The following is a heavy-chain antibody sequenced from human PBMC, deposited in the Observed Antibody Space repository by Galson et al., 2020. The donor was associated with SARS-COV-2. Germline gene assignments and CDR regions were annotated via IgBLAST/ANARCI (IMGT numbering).Heavy chain of an antibody. J-gene: IGHJ5*02. Sequence: GGSLRLSCAASGFTFSSYAMHWVRQAPGKGLEWVAVISYDGSNKYYADSVKGRFTISRDNSKNTLYLQMNSLRAEDTAVYYCARSFSGSYLGWFDPWGQGTLVTVSS. D-gene: IGHD1-26*01. V-gene: IGHV3-30*04. CDR3: ARSFSGSYLGWFDP. CDR1: GFTFSSYA. CDR2: ISYDGSNK.